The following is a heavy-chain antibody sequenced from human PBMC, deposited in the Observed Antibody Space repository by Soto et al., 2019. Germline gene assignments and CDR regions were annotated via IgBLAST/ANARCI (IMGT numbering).Heavy chain of an antibody. CDR2: IYYSGST. Sequence: PSATLSLTCTVSGGSISSSSYYWGWIRQPPGKGLEWIGSIYYSGSTYYNPSLKSRVTISVDTSKNQFSLKLSSVTAADTAVYYCARHAAARRLLGFDYWGQGTLVTVS. CDR3: ARHAAARRLLGFDY. J-gene: IGHJ4*02. V-gene: IGHV4-39*01. D-gene: IGHD6-6*01. CDR1: GGSISSSSYY.